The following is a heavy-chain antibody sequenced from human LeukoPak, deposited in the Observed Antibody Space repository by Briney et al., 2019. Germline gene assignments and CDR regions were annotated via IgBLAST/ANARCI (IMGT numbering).Heavy chain of an antibody. CDR2: INHSGST. Sequence: SETLSLTCAVYGGSFSGYYWSWIRQPPGKGLEWIGEINHSGSTNYNPSLKSRVTISVDTSKNQFSLKLSSVTAAGTAVYYCARLHMITFGGVMLDYWGQGTLVTVSS. J-gene: IGHJ4*02. CDR1: GGSFSGYY. D-gene: IGHD3-16*01. CDR3: ARLHMITFGGVMLDY. V-gene: IGHV4-34*01.